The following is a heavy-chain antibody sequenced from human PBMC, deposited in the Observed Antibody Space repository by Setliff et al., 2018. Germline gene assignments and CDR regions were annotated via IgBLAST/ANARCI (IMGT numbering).Heavy chain of an antibody. V-gene: IGHV1-18*01. CDR1: GDSFNNYA. Sequence: ASVKVSCKASGDSFNNYAISWVRQAPGQGLEWMGWISAYNGNTNYAQKLQGRVTMATDTSTSTAYMELRSLRSDDTAMYYCARDTHQWDLLYFDSWGQGTLVTVSS. CDR3: ARDTHQWDLLYFDS. D-gene: IGHD1-26*01. J-gene: IGHJ4*02. CDR2: ISAYNGNT.